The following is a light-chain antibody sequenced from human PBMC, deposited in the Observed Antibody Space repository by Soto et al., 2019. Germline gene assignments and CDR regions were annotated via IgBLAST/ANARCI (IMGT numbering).Light chain of an antibody. CDR1: SNDIGGYNY. V-gene: IGLV2-14*03. J-gene: IGLJ1*01. CDR3: SSYSXTSTRRL. Sequence: QSVLTQPASVSGSPGQSITIPCTGTSNDIGGYNYVSWYQQFPGKAPKLIIYDVTNRPSGVSFRFSGSKSGNTASLTISGLQAEDEAGYHCSSYSXTSTRRLFGAGTKVTVL. CDR2: DVT.